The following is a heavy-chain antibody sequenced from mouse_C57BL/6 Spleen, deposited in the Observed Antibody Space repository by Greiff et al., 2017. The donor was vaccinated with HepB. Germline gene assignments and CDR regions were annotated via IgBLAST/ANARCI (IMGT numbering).Heavy chain of an antibody. J-gene: IGHJ3*01. D-gene: IGHD2-3*01. V-gene: IGHV1-55*01. Sequence: QVQLQQPGAELVKPGASVKMSCKASGYTFTSYWITWVKQRPGQGLEWIGDIYPGSGSTNYNEKFKSKATLTVDTSSSTAYMQLSSLTSEDSAVYYCARDGVTTDFTSAYWGQGTLVTVSA. CDR3: ARDGVTTDFTSAY. CDR1: GYTFTSYW. CDR2: IYPGSGST.